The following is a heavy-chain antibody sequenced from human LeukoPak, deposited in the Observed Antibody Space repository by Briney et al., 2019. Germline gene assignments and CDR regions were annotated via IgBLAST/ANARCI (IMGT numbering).Heavy chain of an antibody. J-gene: IGHJ4*02. Sequence: SETLSLTCSVFGGSISSSSYYWGWIRQPPGKGLEWIGSIYYSGSSYYNPSLKSRVTISVDTSKNQFSLKLTSVTAADTAVYYCARRDCTSTTGYAGSYYFDYWGQGTLVTVSS. V-gene: IGHV4-39*01. CDR2: IYYSGSS. CDR3: ARRDCTSTTGYAGSYYFDY. CDR1: GGSISSSSYY. D-gene: IGHD2-2*01.